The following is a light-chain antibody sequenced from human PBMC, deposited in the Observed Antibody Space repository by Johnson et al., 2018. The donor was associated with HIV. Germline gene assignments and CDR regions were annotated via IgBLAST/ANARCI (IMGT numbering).Light chain of an antibody. J-gene: IGLJ1*01. CDR1: SSNIGNNY. CDR3: GTWDSSLSTGGV. Sequence: HSVLTQPPSVSAAPGQKVTISCSGSSSNIGNNYVSWYQQLPGTAHKLLIYDNNKRPSGIPDRFSGSKSGTSATLGLTGLQTGDEADYYCGTWDSSLSTGGVFGTGTKVTVL. V-gene: IGLV1-51*01. CDR2: DNN.